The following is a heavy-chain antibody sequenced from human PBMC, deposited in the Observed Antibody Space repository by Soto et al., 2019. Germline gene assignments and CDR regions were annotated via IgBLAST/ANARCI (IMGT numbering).Heavy chain of an antibody. D-gene: IGHD2-2*01. CDR1: GFTFSTYT. J-gene: IGHJ4*02. CDR3: AKARCSTTNCYVPEF. V-gene: IGHV3-23*01. Sequence: GGSLRLSCAASGFTFSTYTMSWVRQAPGKGLEWVSAISGSDGSPSYADSVQGRFTISRDNPKNTLYLQMNSLRAEDTAMYYCAKARCSTTNCYVPEFWGQGTLVTVSS. CDR2: ISGSDGSP.